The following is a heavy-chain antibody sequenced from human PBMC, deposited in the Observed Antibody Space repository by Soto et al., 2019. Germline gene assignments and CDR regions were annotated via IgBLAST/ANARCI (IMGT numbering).Heavy chain of an antibody. CDR2: MNPNSGNT. D-gene: IGHD3-16*01. V-gene: IGHV1-8*01. J-gene: IGHJ6*02. CDR3: ASYVRSYYNGMDV. Sequence: QVQLVQSGAEVKKPGASVKVSCKASGYTFSSHDINWVRQATGQGLEWMGWMNPNSGNTGYAQKFQGRITMTRNTSISTAYMGLSSLRSEDMAEYYCASYVRSYYNGMDVWGQGTTVTVFS. CDR1: GYTFSSHD.